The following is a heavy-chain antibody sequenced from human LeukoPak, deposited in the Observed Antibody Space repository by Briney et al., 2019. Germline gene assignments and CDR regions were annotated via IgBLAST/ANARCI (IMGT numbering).Heavy chain of an antibody. Sequence: PGGSLRLSCAASGFTFSSYSMNWVRQAPGKGLEWVSSISSSSSYIYYADSVKGRFTISRDNAKNSLYLQMNSLSAEDTAVYYCARGARRWTYYYDSSGYLPPTYFDYWGQGTLVTVSS. CDR1: GFTFSSYS. CDR3: ARGARRWTYYYDSSGYLPPTYFDY. J-gene: IGHJ4*02. D-gene: IGHD3-22*01. V-gene: IGHV3-21*01. CDR2: ISSSSSYI.